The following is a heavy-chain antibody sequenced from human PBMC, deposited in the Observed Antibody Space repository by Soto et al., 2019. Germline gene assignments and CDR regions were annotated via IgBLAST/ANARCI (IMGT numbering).Heavy chain of an antibody. CDR3: ARGSGMGAPDGSFDI. V-gene: IGHV1-69*06. Sequence: VKVALKPCLGTIISYASRWVRQARRQGLEWMGGLIPIFGTANYAQKFQGRVTITADKSTSTAYMELSSLRSEDTAVYYCARGSGMGAPDGSFDIWGQGTMVT. D-gene: IGHD1-26*01. CDR1: LGTIISYA. J-gene: IGHJ3*02. CDR2: LIPIFGTA.